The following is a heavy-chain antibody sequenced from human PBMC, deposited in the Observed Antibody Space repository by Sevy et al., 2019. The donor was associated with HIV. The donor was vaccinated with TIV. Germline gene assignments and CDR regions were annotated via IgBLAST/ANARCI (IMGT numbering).Heavy chain of an antibody. J-gene: IGHJ4*02. V-gene: IGHV3-30*04. CDR3: VRDLVGATSD. CDR1: GFTFSSYV. CDR2: IWDDGSDK. D-gene: IGHD1-26*01. Sequence: GGSLRLSCAASGFTFSSYVMHWVRQAPGKGLEWVALIWDDGSDKYYADSVKGRFTISRDNSKNMLYLQMNSLRPEDTAVYYCVRDLVGATSDWGQGTLVTVSS.